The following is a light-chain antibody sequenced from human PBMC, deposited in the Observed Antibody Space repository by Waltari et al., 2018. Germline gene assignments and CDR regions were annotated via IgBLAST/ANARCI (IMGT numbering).Light chain of an antibody. V-gene: IGKV3-15*01. CDR3: QQYSDWPLT. CDR1: QSVNNK. Sequence: EIVMTQSPATLSVSPGERVTLPCRASQSVNNKLAWYQQKPGQAPRLLIYDASTRATGIPTSFSGSGSGTEFTITISSLQSEDFAVYYCQQYSDWPLTFGGGTKVEIK. J-gene: IGKJ4*01. CDR2: DAS.